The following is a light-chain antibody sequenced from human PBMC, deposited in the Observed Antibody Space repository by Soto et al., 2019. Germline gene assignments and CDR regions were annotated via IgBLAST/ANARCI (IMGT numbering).Light chain of an antibody. CDR3: NSYSSDITPYV. CDR1: TSDVGGHNS. CDR2: QVS. Sequence: QSALTQPASVSGSPGQSITISCTGTTSDVGGHNSVSWFQQHPGKAPKLIIYQVSSRPSDISNRFSGSKSGNTASLTISGLQAEDEADYYCNSYSSDITPYVFGTGTKATVL. J-gene: IGLJ1*01. V-gene: IGLV2-14*01.